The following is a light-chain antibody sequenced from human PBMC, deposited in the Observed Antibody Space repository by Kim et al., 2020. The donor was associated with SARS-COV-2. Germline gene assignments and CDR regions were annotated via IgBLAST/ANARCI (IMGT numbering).Light chain of an antibody. CDR2: GAS. CDR3: RQYDSSPIT. Sequence: WSPGESAPLPCKASQGVRSIYLAWYPQSPGRAPRLLVYGASSGVTGTPDRFRGGGSGTDFSFTIRRLGPEDLAVYYCRQYDSSPITFGKGTRL. V-gene: IGKV3-20*01. J-gene: IGKJ5*01. CDR1: QGVRSIY.